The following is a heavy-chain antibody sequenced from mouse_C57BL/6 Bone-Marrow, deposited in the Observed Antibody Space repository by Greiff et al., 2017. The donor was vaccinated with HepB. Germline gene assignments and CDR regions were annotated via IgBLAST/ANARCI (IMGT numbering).Heavy chain of an antibody. Sequence: EVKLVESGGELVKPGGSLKLSCAASGFTFSSYGMSWVRQTPDKRLEWVATISSGGSYTYYPDSVKGRVTISRDNAKNTRYLQMSSLNSKDTAMYYCASPYYSDYPFAYWGQGTLVTVSS. V-gene: IGHV5-6*01. J-gene: IGHJ3*01. CDR2: ISSGGSYT. CDR1: GFTFSSYG. CDR3: ASPYYSDYPFAY. D-gene: IGHD2-5*01.